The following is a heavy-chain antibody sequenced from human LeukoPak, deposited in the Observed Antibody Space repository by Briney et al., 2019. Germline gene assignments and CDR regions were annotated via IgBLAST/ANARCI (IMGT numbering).Heavy chain of an antibody. J-gene: IGHJ4*02. Sequence: GGSLRLSCAASGFTFSSYRMYWVRQAPGKGLVWVSRINSDGSSTSHADSVKGRFTISRDNAKNTLYLQMNSLRAEDTAVYYCAREGGHSHAFDYWGQGTLVTVSS. V-gene: IGHV3-74*01. CDR3: AREGGHSHAFDY. CDR1: GFTFSSYR. CDR2: INSDGSST. D-gene: IGHD2-15*01.